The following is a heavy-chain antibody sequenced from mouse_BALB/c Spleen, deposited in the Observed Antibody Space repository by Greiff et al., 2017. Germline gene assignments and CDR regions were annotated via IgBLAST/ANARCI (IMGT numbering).Heavy chain of an antibody. V-gene: IGHV1-4*01. J-gene: IGHJ4*01. CDR2: INPSSGYT. Sequence: QVQLQQSGAELARPGASVKMSCKASGYTFTSYTMHWVKQRPGQGLEWIGYINPSSGYTNYNQKFKDKATLTADKSSSTAYMQLSSLTSEDSAVYYCARGSGYYYAMDYWGQGTSVTVSS. CDR1: GYTFTSYT. D-gene: IGHD4-1*01. CDR3: ARGSGYYYAMDY.